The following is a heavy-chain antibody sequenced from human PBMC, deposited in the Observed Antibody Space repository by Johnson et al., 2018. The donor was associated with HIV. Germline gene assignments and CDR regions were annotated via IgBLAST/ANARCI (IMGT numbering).Heavy chain of an antibody. J-gene: IGHJ3*02. CDR3: ARMYSSGWYDLRVVYAFDI. CDR1: GFTFSDYY. CDR2: ISSSGSTL. V-gene: IGHV3-11*04. Sequence: QVQLVESGGGLVKPGGSLRLSCAASGFTFSDYYMSWIRQAPGKGLEWVSYISSSGSTLYYADSVKGRFTISRDNAKNSLYLQMNSLRAEDTAVYYCARMYSSGWYDLRVVYAFDIWGQGTMVTVSS. D-gene: IGHD6-19*01.